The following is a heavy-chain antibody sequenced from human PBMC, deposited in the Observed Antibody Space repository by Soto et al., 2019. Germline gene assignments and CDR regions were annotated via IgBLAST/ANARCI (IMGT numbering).Heavy chain of an antibody. CDR3: ATRITIFGVVTPRDYYYGMDV. Sequence: QVQLVQSGAEVKKPGSSVKVSCKASGGTFSSYAISWVRQSPGPGLEWMGWIIPIFATATYAQQFQGRVTITADDTTSTAYRELSSLSSEDTAVYYSATRITIFGVVTPRDYYYGMDVWGQGTTVTVAS. J-gene: IGHJ6*02. CDR1: GGTFSSYA. V-gene: IGHV1-69*01. CDR2: IIPIFATA. D-gene: IGHD3-3*01.